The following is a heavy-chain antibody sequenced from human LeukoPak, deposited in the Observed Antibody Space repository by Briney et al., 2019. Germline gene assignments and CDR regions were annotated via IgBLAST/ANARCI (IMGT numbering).Heavy chain of an antibody. CDR2: IPGSGGAT. D-gene: IGHD2-8*02. CDR1: GFTFSSYA. J-gene: IGHJ4*02. Sequence: GGSLRLSCEASGFTFSSYAIRWVRQAPGTGLEWVSSIPGSGGATYYADSVRGRFSISRDSSKNTVYLQMNSLRDEDTAVYYCARGPRDYWYYFDYWGQGTLVTVSS. V-gene: IGHV3-23*01. CDR3: ARGPRDYWYYFDY.